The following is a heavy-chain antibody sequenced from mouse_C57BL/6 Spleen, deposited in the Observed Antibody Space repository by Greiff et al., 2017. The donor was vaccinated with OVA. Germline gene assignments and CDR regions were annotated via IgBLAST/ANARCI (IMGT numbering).Heavy chain of an antibody. CDR1: GFTFSDYY. CDR3: ARDGGYGSSYSTGTGYFDY. J-gene: IGHJ2*01. CDR2: INYDGSST. V-gene: IGHV5-16*01. Sequence: EVQVVESEGGLVQPGSSMKLSCTASGFTFSDYYMAWVRQVPEKGLEWVANINYDGSSTYYLESLKSRFIISCDNAKNILYLQMSRLKSEDTATYYWARDGGYGSSYSTGTGYFDYWGQGTTLTVSS. D-gene: IGHD1-1*01.